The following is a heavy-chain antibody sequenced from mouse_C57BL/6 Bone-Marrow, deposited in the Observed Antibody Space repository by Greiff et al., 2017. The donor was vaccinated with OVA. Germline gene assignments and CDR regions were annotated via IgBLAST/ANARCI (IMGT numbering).Heavy chain of an antibody. CDR2: IRLKSDNYAT. Sequence: EVKLVESGGGLVQPGGSMKLSCVASGFTFSNYWMNWVRQSPETGLEWVAQIRLKSDNYATQYAVSVKGRFPISSNDSKIIVYLQMNNLRAEDTGIYYYTDYDYDGGPPYWGQGTLVTVSA. D-gene: IGHD2-4*01. V-gene: IGHV6-3*01. J-gene: IGHJ3*01. CDR1: GFTFSNYW. CDR3: TDYDYDGGPPY.